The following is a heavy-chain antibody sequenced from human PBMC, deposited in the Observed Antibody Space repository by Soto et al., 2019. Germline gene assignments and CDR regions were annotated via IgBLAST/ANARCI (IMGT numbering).Heavy chain of an antibody. CDR2: ISAYNGNT. V-gene: IGHV1-18*01. Sequence: ASVKVSCKASGYTFTSYGISWLRQAPGQGLEWMGWISAYNGNTNYAQKLQGRVTMTTDTSTSTAYMELRSLRSDDTAVYYCARGGSSSFHYYYGMDVWGQGTTVTVSS. D-gene: IGHD6-6*01. CDR1: GYTFTSYG. CDR3: ARGGSSSFHYYYGMDV. J-gene: IGHJ6*02.